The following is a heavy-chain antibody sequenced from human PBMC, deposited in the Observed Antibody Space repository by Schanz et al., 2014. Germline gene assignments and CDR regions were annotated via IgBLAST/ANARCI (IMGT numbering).Heavy chain of an antibody. V-gene: IGHV3-23*04. J-gene: IGHJ4*02. CDR1: GFTLSSYA. CDR3: ARANYRRKINFDY. CDR2: ISGSGGST. D-gene: IGHD3-10*01. Sequence: VQLVESGGGVVQPGRSLRLSCAAYGFTLSSYAMHWVRQAPGRGLEWVSGISGSGGSTYYADSVKGRFTISRDNSKTTLSLQMNSLRAEDTAVYYCARANYRRKINFDYWGRGTLXTVSS.